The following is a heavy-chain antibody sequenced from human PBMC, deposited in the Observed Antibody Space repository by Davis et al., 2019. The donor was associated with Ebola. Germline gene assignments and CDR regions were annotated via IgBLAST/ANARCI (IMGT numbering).Heavy chain of an antibody. D-gene: IGHD6-6*01. CDR3: AGHSSSRYYYYYGMDV. Sequence: SVKVSCKASGGTFSSYAISWVRQAPGQGLEWMGGIIPIFGTANYAQKFQGRVTITADESTSTAYMELSSLRSEDTAVYYCAGHSSSRYYYYYGMDVWGQGTTVTVSS. V-gene: IGHV1-69*13. J-gene: IGHJ6*02. CDR2: IIPIFGTA. CDR1: GGTFSSYA.